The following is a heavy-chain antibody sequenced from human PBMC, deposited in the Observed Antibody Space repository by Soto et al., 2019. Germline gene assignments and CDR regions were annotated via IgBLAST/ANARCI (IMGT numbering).Heavy chain of an antibody. V-gene: IGHV4-31*03. J-gene: IGHJ5*02. Sequence: TLSLTCTVSGGSISSGGYYWSWIRQHPGKGLEWIGYIYYSGSTYCNPSLKSRVTISVDTSKNQFSLKLSSVTAADTAVYYCAADRATNWFDPWGQGTLVTVS. CDR2: IYYSGST. CDR3: AADRATNWFDP. CDR1: GGSISSGGYY.